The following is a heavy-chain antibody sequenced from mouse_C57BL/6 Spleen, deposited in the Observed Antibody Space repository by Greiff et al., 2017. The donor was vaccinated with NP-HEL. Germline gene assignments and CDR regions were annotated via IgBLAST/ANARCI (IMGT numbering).Heavy chain of an antibody. CDR3: ARVDYDGYYAMDY. CDR2: IYPGDGDT. J-gene: IGHJ4*01. V-gene: IGHV1-80*01. CDR1: GYAFSSYW. Sequence: QVQLQQSGAELVKPGASVKISCKASGYAFSSYWMNWVKQRPGKGLEWIGQIYPGDGDTNYNGKFKGKATLTADKSSSTAYMQLSSLTSEDSAVYCGARVDYDGYYAMDYWGQGTSVTVSS. D-gene: IGHD2-4*01.